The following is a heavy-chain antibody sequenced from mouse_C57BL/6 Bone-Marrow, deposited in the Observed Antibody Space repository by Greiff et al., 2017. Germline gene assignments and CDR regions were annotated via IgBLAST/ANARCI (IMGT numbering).Heavy chain of an antibody. Sequence: EVKLVESGGGLVQPGESLKLSCESNEYEFPSHDMSWVRKTPEKRLELVAAINRDGGSTYYPATMERRFIISRDNTKKTLYLQMSSLRSEDTALYYCARRQSDGYGWYFDVWGTGTTVTVSA. D-gene: IGHD2-3*01. CDR3: ARRQSDGYGWYFDV. V-gene: IGHV5-2*01. J-gene: IGHJ1*03. CDR1: EYEFPSHD. CDR2: INRDGGST.